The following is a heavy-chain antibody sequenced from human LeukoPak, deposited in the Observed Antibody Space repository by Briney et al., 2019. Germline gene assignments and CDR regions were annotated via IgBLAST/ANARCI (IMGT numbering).Heavy chain of an antibody. J-gene: IGHJ6*03. CDR2: INHSGST. Sequence: KPSETLSLTCAVYGGSFSGYYWSWIRQPPGKGLEWIGEINHSGSTNYNPSLKSRVTISVDTSKNQFSLKLSSVTAADTAVYYCARGRMAVYYYYYYMDVWGKGTTVTVSS. D-gene: IGHD6-19*01. CDR1: GGSFSGYY. V-gene: IGHV4-34*01. CDR3: ARGRMAVYYYYYYMDV.